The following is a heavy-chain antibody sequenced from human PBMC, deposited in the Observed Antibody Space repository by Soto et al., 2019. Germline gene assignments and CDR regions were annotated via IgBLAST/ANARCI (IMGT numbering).Heavy chain of an antibody. J-gene: IGHJ4*02. V-gene: IGHV4-39*01. D-gene: IGHD2-2*01. CDR2: VYYTGTT. CDR1: NFSVLTSIYY. Sequence: SETLSLTCTVSNFSVLTSIYYWAWIRQPPGKGLEWVGTVYYTGTTYYNPSLQSRVTISIDTSKNQFSLNLNSVTAADTDVYYCARNWNLALVPAAYFDSWGQGTLVTVSS. CDR3: ARNWNLALVPAAYFDS.